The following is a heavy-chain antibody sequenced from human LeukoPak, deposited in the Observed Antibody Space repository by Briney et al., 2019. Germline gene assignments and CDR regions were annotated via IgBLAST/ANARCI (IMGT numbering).Heavy chain of an antibody. J-gene: IGHJ4*02. Sequence: GASVKVSFKASGGTFSSYAISWVRQAPGQGLEWMGRIIPILGIANYAQKFQGRVTITADKSTSTAYMELSSLRSEDTAVYYCAREGIAAAGTFGQYYFDYWGQGTLVTVSS. CDR3: AREGIAAAGTFGQYYFDY. D-gene: IGHD6-13*01. CDR2: IIPILGIA. CDR1: GGTFSSYA. V-gene: IGHV1-69*04.